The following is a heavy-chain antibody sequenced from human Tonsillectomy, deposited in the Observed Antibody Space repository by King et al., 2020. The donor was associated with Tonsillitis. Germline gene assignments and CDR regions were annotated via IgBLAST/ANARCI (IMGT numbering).Heavy chain of an antibody. CDR3: TRPHYYGSGSYSDY. D-gene: IGHD3-10*01. CDR2: IRSKANSYAT. Sequence: VQLVESGGGLVQPGGSLKLSCAASGFTFSGSAMHWVRQASGKGLEWVGRIRSKANSYATAYAASVKGRFTISRDDSKNTTYLQMNSLKTEDTAVYYGTRPHYYGSGSYSDYWGQGALVTVSS. CDR1: GFTFSGSA. V-gene: IGHV3-73*02. J-gene: IGHJ4*02.